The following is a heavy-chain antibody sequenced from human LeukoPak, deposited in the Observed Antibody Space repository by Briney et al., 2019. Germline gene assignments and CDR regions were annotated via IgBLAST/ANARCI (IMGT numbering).Heavy chain of an antibody. Sequence: SETLSLTCAVSGYSISSGRYWGWIRQPPGKGLEWIGSVFHSGSTYYNPSLKSRVTISVDTSKNQFSLNLRSVTAADTAVYYCASRHSKQQPYYYYMDIWGKGTTVTVSS. CDR3: ASRHSKQQPYYYYMDI. V-gene: IGHV4-38-2*01. CDR1: GYSISSGRY. CDR2: VFHSGST. J-gene: IGHJ6*03. D-gene: IGHD6-13*01.